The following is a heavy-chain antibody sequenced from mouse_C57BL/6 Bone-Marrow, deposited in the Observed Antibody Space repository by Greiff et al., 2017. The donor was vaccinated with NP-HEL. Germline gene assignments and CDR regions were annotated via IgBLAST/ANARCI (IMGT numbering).Heavy chain of an antibody. CDR3: ARSAILWLRRYYFDY. J-gene: IGHJ2*01. V-gene: IGHV1-85*01. Sequence: VQLQQSGPELVKPGASLPLSFPASGYTFTSYDINWVKQRPGQGLEWIGWIYPRDGSTTYNEKFKGKATLTVDTSSSTAYMELHSLTSEDSAVYFCARSAILWLRRYYFDYWGQGTTLTVSS. D-gene: IGHD2-2*01. CDR2: IYPRDGST. CDR1: GYTFTSYD.